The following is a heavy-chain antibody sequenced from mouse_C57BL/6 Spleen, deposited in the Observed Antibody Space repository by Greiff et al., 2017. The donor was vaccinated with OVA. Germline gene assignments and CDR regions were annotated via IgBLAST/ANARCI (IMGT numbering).Heavy chain of an antibody. CDR2: IDPSDSYT. CDR1: GYTFTSYW. Sequence: VQLQQPGAELVKPGASVKLSCKASGYTFTSYWMQWVKQRPGQGLEWIGEIDPSDSYTNYNQKFKGKATLTVDTSSSTAYMQLSSLTSEDSAVYYCARGGGPNWGSDYWGQGTTLTVSS. D-gene: IGHD4-1*01. J-gene: IGHJ2*01. V-gene: IGHV1-50*01. CDR3: ARGGGPNWGSDY.